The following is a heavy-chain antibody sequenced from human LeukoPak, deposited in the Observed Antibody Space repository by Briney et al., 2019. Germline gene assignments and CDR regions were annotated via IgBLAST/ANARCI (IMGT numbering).Heavy chain of an antibody. CDR2: INPSGGST. V-gene: IGHV1-46*01. J-gene: IGHJ4*02. Sequence: ASVNVSCTASGYTFTSYDINWMRQPPGQGLEWMGIINPSGGSTSYAQKFQGRVTMTRDTSTRTVYMELSSLRSEDTAVYYCARDSYSSSWEYWGQGTLVTVSS. D-gene: IGHD6-13*01. CDR3: ARDSYSSSWEY. CDR1: GYTFTSYD.